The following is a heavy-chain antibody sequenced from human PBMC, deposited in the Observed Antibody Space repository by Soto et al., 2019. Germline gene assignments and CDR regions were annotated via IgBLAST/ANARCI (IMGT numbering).Heavy chain of an antibody. J-gene: IGHJ5*02. D-gene: IGHD3-10*01. CDR1: GDSVSSNSAA. CDR2: TYYRSKWYN. CDR3: ARAAWLGSGPAINWFDP. V-gene: IGHV6-1*01. Sequence: QVQLQQSGPGLVKPSQTLSLTCAISGDSVSSNSAAWNWIRQSPSRGLEWLGRTYYRSKWYNDYPVSVKSRIPIIPDTSKNQFSLQLNSVTPEDTAVYYCARAAWLGSGPAINWFDPWGQGTLVTVSS.